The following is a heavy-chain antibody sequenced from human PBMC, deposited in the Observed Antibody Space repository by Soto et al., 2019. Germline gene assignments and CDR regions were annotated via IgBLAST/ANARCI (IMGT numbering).Heavy chain of an antibody. V-gene: IGHV4-4*02. D-gene: IGHD6-13*01. Sequence: SETLALTCAVSGGSISSSDWWSWVRQPPGKGLEWIGEIYYSGSTYYNPSLKSRVTISVDTSKNQFSLKLSSVTAADTAVYYCASLYGAYSSSSQEALSYYYGMDVWGQGTTVTVSS. J-gene: IGHJ6*02. CDR1: GGSISSSDW. CDR3: ASLYGAYSSSSQEALSYYYGMDV. CDR2: IYYSGST.